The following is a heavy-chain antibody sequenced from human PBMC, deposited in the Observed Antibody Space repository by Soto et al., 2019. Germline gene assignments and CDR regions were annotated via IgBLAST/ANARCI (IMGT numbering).Heavy chain of an antibody. CDR1: GFTFSSYW. V-gene: IGHV3-74*01. CDR3: AKEPVGPDWYFDL. Sequence: GGSLRLSCAASGFTFSSYWMYWVRQAPGKGLVWVSRISSDGSITSYADSVKGRFTISRDDAKNTLYLQMNSLRAEDTAVYNCAKEPVGPDWYFDLWGRGTLVTVSS. CDR2: ISSDGSIT. J-gene: IGHJ2*01.